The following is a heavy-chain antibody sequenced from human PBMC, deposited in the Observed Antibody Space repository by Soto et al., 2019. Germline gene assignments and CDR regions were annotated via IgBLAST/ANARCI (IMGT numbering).Heavy chain of an antibody. J-gene: IGHJ4*02. V-gene: IGHV4-39*01. CDR2: IYYSGST. CDR3: ARHTPAISISDH. Sequence: QLQLQESGPGLVKPSETLSLTCTLSGGSISSSSYYWGWIRQPPGKGLEWIGSIYYSGSTYYNPSLKSRVTISVDTTKNPFSLKLSSVTAADTAVYYCARHTPAISISDHWGQGTLVTVSS. D-gene: IGHD2-15*01. CDR1: GGSISSSSYY.